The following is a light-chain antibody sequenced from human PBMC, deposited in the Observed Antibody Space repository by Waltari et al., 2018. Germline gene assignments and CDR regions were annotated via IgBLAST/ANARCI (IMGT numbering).Light chain of an antibody. V-gene: IGLV1-47*02. CDR1: SSSIGDNY. J-gene: IGLJ3*02. CDR2: SNK. Sequence: QPVPSPFPSASGTRGPGVTIHCPGHSSSIGDNYVSGYQQFPGTSPKLLIHSNKQRPSGVPDRFSGSRSGTSAFLVISGVRSEDEADYHCAAWDDSLSGWVFGGGTKVTVL. CDR3: AAWDDSLSGWV.